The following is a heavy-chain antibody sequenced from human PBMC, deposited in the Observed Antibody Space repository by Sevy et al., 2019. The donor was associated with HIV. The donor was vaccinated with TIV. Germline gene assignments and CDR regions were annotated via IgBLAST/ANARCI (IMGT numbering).Heavy chain of an antibody. CDR2: ISSSSSYI. J-gene: IGHJ4*01. V-gene: IGHV3-21*01. CDR1: GFTFSSYS. D-gene: IGHD4-17*01. Sequence: GGSLRLSCAASGFTFSSYSMNWVRQAPGKGLEWVSSISSSSSYIYYADSVKGRFTISRDNAKNSLYLQMNSLRAEDTAVYYWAGGPGTVATQKWFQPRGQGTLVTVSS. CDR3: AGGPGTVATQKWFQP.